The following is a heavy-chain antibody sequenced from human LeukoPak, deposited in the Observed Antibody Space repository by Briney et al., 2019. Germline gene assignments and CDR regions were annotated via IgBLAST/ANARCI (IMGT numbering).Heavy chain of an antibody. Sequence: GGSLGLSCAASGFTFSSYGINWVRQAPGKGLEWVSSISSTSSHIYYADSVRGRFTISRDNAKNSLYLQMNSLRADDTAVYYCARGGSYVHYWGQGTLVTVSS. D-gene: IGHD1-26*01. CDR2: ISSTSSHI. V-gene: IGHV3-21*01. CDR1: GFTFSSYG. J-gene: IGHJ4*02. CDR3: ARGGSYVHY.